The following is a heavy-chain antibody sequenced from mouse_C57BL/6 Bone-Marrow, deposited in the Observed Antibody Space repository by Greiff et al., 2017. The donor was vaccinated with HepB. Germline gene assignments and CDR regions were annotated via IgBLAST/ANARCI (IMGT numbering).Heavy chain of an antibody. Sequence: VQLQQPGAELVKPGASVKMSCKASGYTFTSYWITWVKQRPGQGLEWIGDIYPGSGSTNYNEKFKSKATLTVDTSSSTAYMQLSSLTSEDSAVYYCARGNYGSSYSWFAYGGQGTLVTVSA. V-gene: IGHV1-55*01. CDR3: ARGNYGSSYSWFAY. D-gene: IGHD1-1*01. CDR1: GYTFTSYW. J-gene: IGHJ3*01. CDR2: IYPGSGST.